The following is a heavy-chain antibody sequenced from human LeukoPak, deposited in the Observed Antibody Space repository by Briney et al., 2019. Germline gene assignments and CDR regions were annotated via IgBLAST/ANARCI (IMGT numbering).Heavy chain of an antibody. CDR1: GFTFSSYA. D-gene: IGHD6-19*01. CDR2: ISGSGINT. Sequence: GGSLRLSCAASGFTFSSYAMGWVRQAPGKGLEWVSAISGSGINTFYADSVKGRFTISRDNSKNTLYLQMNSLRAEDTAVYYGAKGRQWLDDYDSWGQGTLVTVSS. CDR3: AKGRQWLDDYDS. J-gene: IGHJ4*02. V-gene: IGHV3-23*01.